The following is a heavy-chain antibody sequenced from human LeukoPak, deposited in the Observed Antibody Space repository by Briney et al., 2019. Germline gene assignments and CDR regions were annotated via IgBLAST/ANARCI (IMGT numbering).Heavy chain of an antibody. J-gene: IGHJ6*03. Sequence: GASVKVSCKASGYIFTSYYMHWVRQAPGQGLEWMGLINPSGGSRNYAHKFQGRVNMTRDMSTSTVYMELRSLRSDDTAVYYCARVHVGIAAAGRLDGYYYYYMDVWGKGTTVTVSS. V-gene: IGHV1-46*01. CDR3: ARVHVGIAAAGRLDGYYYYYMDV. CDR1: GYIFTSYY. CDR2: INPSGGSR. D-gene: IGHD6-13*01.